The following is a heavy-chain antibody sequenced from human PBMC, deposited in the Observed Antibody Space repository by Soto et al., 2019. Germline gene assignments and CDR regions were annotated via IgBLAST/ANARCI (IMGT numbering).Heavy chain of an antibody. D-gene: IGHD3-3*01. Sequence: SETLSLTCAVYGGSFSGYYWSWIRQPPGKGLEWIGEINHSGSTNYNPSLKSRVTISVDTSKNQFSLKLSSVTAADTAVYYCAGPGGDFWRNYYYYMDVWGKGTTVTVSS. CDR2: INHSGST. CDR1: GGSFSGYY. V-gene: IGHV4-34*01. CDR3: AGPGGDFWRNYYYYMDV. J-gene: IGHJ6*03.